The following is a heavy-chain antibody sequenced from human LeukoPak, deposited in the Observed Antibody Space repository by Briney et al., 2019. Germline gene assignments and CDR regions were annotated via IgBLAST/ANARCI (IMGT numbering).Heavy chain of an antibody. Sequence: PGGSLRLSCAASGFTFSSYGMHWVRQAPGKGLEWVAVISYDGSNKYYADSVKGRFTISRDNSKNTLYLQINSLRAEDTAVYYCAKSYFDYWGQGTLVTVSS. J-gene: IGHJ4*02. CDR3: AKSYFDY. CDR1: GFTFSSYG. CDR2: ISYDGSNK. V-gene: IGHV3-30*18.